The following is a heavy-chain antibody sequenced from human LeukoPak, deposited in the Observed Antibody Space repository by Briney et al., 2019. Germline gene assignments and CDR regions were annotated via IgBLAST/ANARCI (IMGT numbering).Heavy chain of an antibody. CDR3: SREGGSGWAYDY. J-gene: IGHJ4*02. D-gene: IGHD6-19*01. CDR2: IRSKVYGRTP. V-gene: IGHV3-49*03. CDR1: GFTFGDYA. Sequence: GGSLRVSCTGSGFTFGDYAMSWFRQAPERGLEYIGFIRSKVYGRTPEYAASVRGRFTISRDDSKSITYLQMNSLKSEDTAVCYCSREGGSGWAYDYWGQGTMVTVSS.